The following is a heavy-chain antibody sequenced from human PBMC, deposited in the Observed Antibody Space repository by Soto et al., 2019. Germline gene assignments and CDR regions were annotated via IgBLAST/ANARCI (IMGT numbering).Heavy chain of an antibody. CDR1: GYTFNSYA. Sequence: ASVKVSCKASGYTFNSYAMNWVRQAPGQRLEWMGWINAGNGNTKYSQKFQGRVTITRDTSASTAYMELSSLRSEDTAVYYCARDPGYSYGSNWGQGTLVTVSS. J-gene: IGHJ4*02. V-gene: IGHV1-3*01. CDR2: INAGNGNT. D-gene: IGHD5-18*01. CDR3: ARDPGYSYGSN.